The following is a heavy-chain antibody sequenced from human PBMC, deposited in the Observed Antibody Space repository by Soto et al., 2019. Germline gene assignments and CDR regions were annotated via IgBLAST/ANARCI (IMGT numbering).Heavy chain of an antibody. Sequence: QVQLEQSGAEMKKPGSSVKVSCKASRDTFSSSGFSWVRRAPGQGLEWMGGFIPIFGTANYAPNFQGRASISADESTGMVYMDLSSLRSDDTAVYYCARSGYSYGHIFDWGQGTLVSVSS. V-gene: IGHV1-69*01. CDR2: FIPIFGTA. CDR3: ARSGYSYGHIFD. J-gene: IGHJ4*02. D-gene: IGHD5-18*01. CDR1: RDTFSSSG.